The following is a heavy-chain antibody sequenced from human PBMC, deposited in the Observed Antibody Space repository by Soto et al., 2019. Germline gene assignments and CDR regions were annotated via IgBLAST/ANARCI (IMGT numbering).Heavy chain of an antibody. Sequence: LSLTCTVSGGSTSIDNYWSWIRQPPGKGLEWIGHIYYSGNTDYNPSLKSRLAISIDTSKNQFSLKLSSVTAADTAVYFRAREGGESSDGLYYFDSWGQGSLVTVSS. J-gene: IGHJ4*02. V-gene: IGHV4-30-4*01. CDR3: AREGGESSDGLYYFDS. CDR1: GGSTSIDNY. D-gene: IGHD3-16*01. CDR2: IYYSGNT.